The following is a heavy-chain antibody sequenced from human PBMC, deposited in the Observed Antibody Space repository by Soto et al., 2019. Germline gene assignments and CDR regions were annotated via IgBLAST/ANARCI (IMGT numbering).Heavy chain of an antibody. CDR1: GFTFSSYA. CDR3: AKGTRQLVLLFGY. Sequence: LRLSCAASGFTFSSYAMSWVRQAPGKGLEGVSAISGSGGSTYYADSVKGRFTISRDNSKNTLYLQMNSLRAEDTAVYYCAKGTRQLVLLFGYFGRGTLVAVSS. J-gene: IGHJ4*01. D-gene: IGHD6-6*01. CDR2: ISGSGGST. V-gene: IGHV3-23*01.